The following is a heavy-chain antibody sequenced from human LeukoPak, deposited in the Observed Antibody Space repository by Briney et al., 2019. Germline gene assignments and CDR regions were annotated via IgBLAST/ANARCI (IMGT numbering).Heavy chain of an antibody. CDR3: ARDCDWFDP. V-gene: IGHV4-34*01. D-gene: IGHD2-21*01. Sequence: KPSETLSLTCAVYGGSFSGYYWSWIRQPPGKGLEWIGEINHSGSTNYNPPLKSRVTISVDTSKNQFSLKLSSVTAADTAVYYCARDCDWFDPWGQGTLVTVSS. J-gene: IGHJ5*02. CDR1: GGSFSGYY. CDR2: INHSGST.